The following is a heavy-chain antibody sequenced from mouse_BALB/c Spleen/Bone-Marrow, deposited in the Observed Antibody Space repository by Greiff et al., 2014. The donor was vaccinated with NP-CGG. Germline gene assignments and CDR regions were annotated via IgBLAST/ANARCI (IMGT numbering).Heavy chain of an antibody. CDR3: ARHRYFDY. CDR1: GFTFSDYY. V-gene: IGHV5-12*02. CDR2: ISNGGGST. Sequence: DVQLQESGGGLVQPGGSLKLSCATSGFTFSDYYMYWVRQTPEKRLEWVAYISNGGGSTYYPDTVKGRFTISRDNAKNTLYLQMSRLKSEDTAMYYCARHRYFDYWGQGTTLTVSS. J-gene: IGHJ2*01.